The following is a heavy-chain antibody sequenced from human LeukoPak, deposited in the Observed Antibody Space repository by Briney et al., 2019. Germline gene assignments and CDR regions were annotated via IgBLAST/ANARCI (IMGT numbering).Heavy chain of an antibody. D-gene: IGHD6-13*01. CDR1: GFTFSSYA. V-gene: IGHV3-23*01. J-gene: IGHJ5*02. CDR3: AKEVFGGSSWYNWFDP. Sequence: GGSLSLSCAASGFTFSSYAMSWVRQAPGKGLEWVSAISGSGGSTYYADPVKGRLTISTDNSTNTLYLQMNSLVAEEPTANYFAKEVFGGSSWYNWFDPWGQGTLVTVSS. CDR2: ISGSGGST.